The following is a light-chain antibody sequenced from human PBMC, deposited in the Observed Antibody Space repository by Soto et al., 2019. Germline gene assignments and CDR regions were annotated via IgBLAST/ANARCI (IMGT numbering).Light chain of an antibody. CDR2: GAS. CDR3: QQSNNWPYT. CDR1: QSVRDN. J-gene: IGKJ2*01. Sequence: EIVMTHSPATLSVSPGERATLSCRASQSVRDNLAWYQQKPGQAPRLLIYGASTRATGIPARFSGSGSGTEFTLTITSLQSEDFALYFCQQSNNWPYTFGQGTKLESK. V-gene: IGKV3-15*01.